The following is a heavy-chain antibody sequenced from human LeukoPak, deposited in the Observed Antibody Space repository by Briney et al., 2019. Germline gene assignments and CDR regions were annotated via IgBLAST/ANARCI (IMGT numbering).Heavy chain of an antibody. CDR3: ARDNEYSSGWLGDY. J-gene: IGHJ4*02. CDR2: ISAYNGNT. D-gene: IGHD6-19*01. V-gene: IGHV1-18*01. CDR1: GYTFTSYG. Sequence: ASVKVSCKASGYTFTSYGISWVRQAPGQGLEWMGWISAYNGNTNYEQKLQGRVTMTTDTSTSTDYMERRSLRSDDTAVYYCARDNEYSSGWLGDYWGQGTLVTVSS.